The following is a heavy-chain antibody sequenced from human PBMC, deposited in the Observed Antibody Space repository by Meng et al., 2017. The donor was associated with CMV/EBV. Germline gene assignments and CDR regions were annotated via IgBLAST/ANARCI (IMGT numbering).Heavy chain of an antibody. CDR2: ISSGSTI. V-gene: IGHV3-11*01. CDR3: ARALYCSSTSCYTDYYYYGMDV. CDR1: GFTFSDYY. Sequence: GESLKISCAASGFTFSDYYMSWIRQAPGKGLEWVSYISSGSTIYYADSVKGRFTISRDNAKNSLYLQMNSLRAEDTAVYYCARALYCSSTSCYTDYYYYGMDVWGQGTTVTVSS. J-gene: IGHJ6*02. D-gene: IGHD2-2*02.